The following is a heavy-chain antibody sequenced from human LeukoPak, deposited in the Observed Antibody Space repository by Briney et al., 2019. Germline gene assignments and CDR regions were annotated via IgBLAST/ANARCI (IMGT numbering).Heavy chain of an antibody. D-gene: IGHD3-3*01. CDR2: VSPAYGRT. J-gene: IGHJ4*02. CDR3: AKGKQYLEWLPDS. CDR1: GFIFNNYA. V-gene: IGHV3-23*01. Sequence: GGSLRLSRSASGFIFNNYAMSWIRQAPGKGLTWVSLVSPAYGRTYYADSVKGRFTISRDNSNNMLSLYMSSLRADDTAVYYCAKGKQYLEWLPDSWGQGPLVTVSS.